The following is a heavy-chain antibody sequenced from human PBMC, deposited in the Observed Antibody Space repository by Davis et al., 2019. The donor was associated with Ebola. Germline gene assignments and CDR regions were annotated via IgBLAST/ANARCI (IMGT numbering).Heavy chain of an antibody. CDR3: ARVMTFATFRRPKAAAGAFDY. D-gene: IGHD6-13*01. V-gene: IGHV1-46*01. Sequence: ASVKVSCKASGYTFTSYYMHWVRQAPGQGLEWMGIINPSGGSTSYAQKFQGRVTMTRDTSTSTVYMELSSLRSEDTAVYYCARVMTFATFRRPKAAAGAFDYWGQGTLVTVSS. CDR2: INPSGGST. CDR1: GYTFTSYY. J-gene: IGHJ4*02.